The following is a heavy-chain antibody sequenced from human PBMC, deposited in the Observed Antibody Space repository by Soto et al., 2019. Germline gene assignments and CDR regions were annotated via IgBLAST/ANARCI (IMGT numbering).Heavy chain of an antibody. CDR1: GVTVSSNY. CDR3: ARRGLTYDSGADNYAYDAFDI. D-gene: IGHD2-8*02. V-gene: IGHV3-66*01. CDR2: IYSGGST. J-gene: IGHJ3*02. Sequence: PGGSLRISCAASGVTVSSNYMSWVRQAPGKGLEWVSVIYSGGSTYYADSVKGRFTISRDNSKNTLYLQMNSLRTEDTAVYYCARRGLTYDSGADNYAYDAFDIWGQGTIVTVSS.